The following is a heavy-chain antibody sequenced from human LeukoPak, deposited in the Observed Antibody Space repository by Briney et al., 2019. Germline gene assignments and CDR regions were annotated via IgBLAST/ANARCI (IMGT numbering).Heavy chain of an antibody. CDR2: INHSGST. J-gene: IGHJ4*02. D-gene: IGHD3-22*01. Sequence: SETLSLTCAVYGGSFGGYYWSWIRQPPGKGLEWIGEINHSGSTNYNPSLKSRVTISVDTSKKQFSLKLSSVTAADTAVYYCVTYYFDSSGPKKNYWGQGTLVTVSS. V-gene: IGHV4-34*01. CDR3: VTYYFDSSGPKKNY. CDR1: GGSFGGYY.